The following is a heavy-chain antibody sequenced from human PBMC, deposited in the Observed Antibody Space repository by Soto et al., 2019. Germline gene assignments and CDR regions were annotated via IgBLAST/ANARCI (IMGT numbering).Heavy chain of an antibody. Sequence: QVQLVESGGGVVQPGRSLRLSCAASGFTFSSYGMHWVRQAPGKGLEWVAVIWYDGSNKYYADSVKGRFTISRDNSKNTLYLQMNSLRAEDTAGYYCARDRYSSGWYDFDYWGQGTLVTGSS. CDR2: IWYDGSNK. D-gene: IGHD6-19*01. V-gene: IGHV3-33*01. CDR3: ARDRYSSGWYDFDY. J-gene: IGHJ4*02. CDR1: GFTFSSYG.